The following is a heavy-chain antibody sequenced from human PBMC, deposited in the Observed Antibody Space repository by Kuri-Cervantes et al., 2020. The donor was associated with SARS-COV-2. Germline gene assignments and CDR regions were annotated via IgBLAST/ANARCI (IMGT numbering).Heavy chain of an antibody. CDR2: ISGSGGST. J-gene: IGHJ4*02. V-gene: IGHV3-23*01. CDR3: PRDLRLGKSLDY. Sequence: GESLKISCAASGFTFSSYAMSWVRQAPGKGPEWVSAISGSGGSTYYADSVKGRFTISRDNSKNTLYLQMNSLRAEDTAVYYCPRDLRLGKSLDYWGQGTLVTVSS. CDR1: GFTFSSYA. D-gene: IGHD7-27*01.